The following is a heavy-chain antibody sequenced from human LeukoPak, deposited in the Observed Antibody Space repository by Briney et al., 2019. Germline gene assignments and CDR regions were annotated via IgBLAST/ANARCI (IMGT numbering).Heavy chain of an antibody. V-gene: IGHV5-51*01. D-gene: IGHD6-19*01. CDR3: VRTSGWYSSWFDP. CDR2: IYPGDSDT. J-gene: IGHJ5*02. CDR1: GYSFTNYW. Sequence: KNGESLKISCKASGYSFTNYWIGWVRQMPGKGLEWMAIIYPGDSDTRYSPSFQGQVTISVDKSISTAYMQWSSLKASDTAIYYCVRTSGWYSSWFDPWGQGTLVTVSS.